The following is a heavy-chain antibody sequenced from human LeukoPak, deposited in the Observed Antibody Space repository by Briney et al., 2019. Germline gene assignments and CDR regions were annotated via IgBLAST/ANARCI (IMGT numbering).Heavy chain of an antibody. CDR2: ISGSGDNT. D-gene: IGHD3-16*01. CDR1: GFTFSSYA. Sequence: GGSLRLSCAASGFTFSSYAMSWVRQAPGKGLEWVSGISGSGDNTYYADSVKGRFTISRDNSKNTLYVQVNSLGTEDTAAYYCAKVTGGDMITYGGVDYRGQGTLVTVSS. CDR3: AKVTGGDMITYGGVDY. J-gene: IGHJ4*02. V-gene: IGHV3-23*01.